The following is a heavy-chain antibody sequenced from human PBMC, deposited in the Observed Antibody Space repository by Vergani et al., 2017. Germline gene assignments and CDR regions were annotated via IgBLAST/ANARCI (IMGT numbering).Heavy chain of an antibody. J-gene: IGHJ6*02. CDR2: IYYSGST. D-gene: IGHD3-22*01. V-gene: IGHV4-30-4*01. CDR1: GGSISSGGYY. Sequence: QVQLQESGPGLVKPSQTLSLTCTVSGGSISSGGYYWSWIRQPPGKGLEWIGYIYYSGSTYYNPSLKSRITISVDTSKNQFSLKLSSVTAADTAVYYCARVRRDVSSGYCYYYSMDGWGRGTVVTVSS. CDR3: ARVRRDVSSGYCYYYSMDG.